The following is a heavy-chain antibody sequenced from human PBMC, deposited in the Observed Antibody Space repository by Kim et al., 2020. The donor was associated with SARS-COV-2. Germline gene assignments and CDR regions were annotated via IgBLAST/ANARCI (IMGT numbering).Heavy chain of an antibody. J-gene: IGHJ6*02. D-gene: IGHD3-10*01. CDR2: IRGNSAAA. Sequence: GGSLRLSCAASGFTFSDYAMSWVRQAPGQGLEWVSSIRGNSAAAFSAGAVRGRFAISRDNSKNTLYLQMNNLTVEDTALYFCAKDRSDYGHTDIHLGMDVWGQGITVTVSS. CDR1: GFTFSDYA. V-gene: IGHV3-23*01. CDR3: AKDRSDYGHTDIHLGMDV.